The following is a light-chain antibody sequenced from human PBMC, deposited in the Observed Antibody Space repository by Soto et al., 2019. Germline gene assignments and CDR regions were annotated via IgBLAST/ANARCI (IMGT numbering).Light chain of an antibody. J-gene: IGLJ1*01. CDR2: EVS. CDR3: SSYTTSRTLV. CDR1: SSDVGGYNY. Sequence: QSALTQPASVSGSPRQSITISCTGTSSDVGGYNYVSWYQQHPGKVPKLMIFEVSNRPSGVSNRFSGSKSGNTASLTISGLQAEDEADYYCSSYTTSRTLVFGPGTKLTVL. V-gene: IGLV2-14*01.